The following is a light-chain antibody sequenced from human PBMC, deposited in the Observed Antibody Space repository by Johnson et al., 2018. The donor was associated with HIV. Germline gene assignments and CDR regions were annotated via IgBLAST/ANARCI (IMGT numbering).Light chain of an antibody. J-gene: IGLJ1*01. Sequence: QSVLTQPPSVSAAPGQKVTISCSGSSSNIGNNYVSWYQQLPGTAPKLLIYDNNKRPSGIPDRFSGSKSGTSATLGITGLQTGDEAAYYCGPWDSSLSAYVFGTRTKVTV. CDR1: SSNIGNNY. V-gene: IGLV1-51*01. CDR3: GPWDSSLSAYV. CDR2: DNN.